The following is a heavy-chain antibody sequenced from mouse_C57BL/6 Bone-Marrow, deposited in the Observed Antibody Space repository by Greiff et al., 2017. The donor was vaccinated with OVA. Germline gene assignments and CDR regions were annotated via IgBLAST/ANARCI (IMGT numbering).Heavy chain of an antibody. J-gene: IGHJ1*03. CDR2: IHPNSGST. V-gene: IGHV1-64*01. CDR1: GYTFTSYW. CDR3: ARGDYDDGGGYFDV. D-gene: IGHD2-4*01. Sequence: QVQLKQPGAELVKPGASVKLSCKASGYTFTSYWMHWVKQRPGQGLEWIGMIHPNSGSTNYNEKFKSKATLTVDKSSSTAYMQLSSLTSEDSAVYYCARGDYDDGGGYFDVWGTGTTVTVSS.